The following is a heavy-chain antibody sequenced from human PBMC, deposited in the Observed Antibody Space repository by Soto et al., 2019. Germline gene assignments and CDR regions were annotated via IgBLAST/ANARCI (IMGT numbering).Heavy chain of an antibody. CDR2: IIPIFGQA. Sequence: QVQLVQSGAEVKKPGSSVKVSCKASGSTFSSYAISWMRQAPGQGLEWMGGIIPIFGQANYAQKVQGRVTITADESTSTAHMELSSLRSEDTAVYYCARTRQQLLWGRYCDYWGQGTLVTVSS. V-gene: IGHV1-69*12. CDR3: ARTRQQLLWGRYCDY. D-gene: IGHD6-13*01. J-gene: IGHJ4*02. CDR1: GSTFSSYA.